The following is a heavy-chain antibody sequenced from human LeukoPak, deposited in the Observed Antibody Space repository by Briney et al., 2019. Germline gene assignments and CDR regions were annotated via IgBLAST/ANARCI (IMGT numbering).Heavy chain of an antibody. V-gene: IGHV3-23*01. CDR1: GFTSNSYA. CDR3: VKDQDSGAYSRFDY. D-gene: IGHD3-22*01. Sequence: GGSLRLSCAASGFTSNSYAMSWVRQAPGKGLEWVSSISGSGGSTYYTDSVKGRFTISRDNSKNTLYLQMNSLRAEDTAVYYCVKDQDSGAYSRFDYWGQGTLVTVSS. J-gene: IGHJ4*02. CDR2: ISGSGGST.